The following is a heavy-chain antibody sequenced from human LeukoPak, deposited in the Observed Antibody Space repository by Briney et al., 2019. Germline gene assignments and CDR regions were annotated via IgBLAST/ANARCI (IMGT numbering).Heavy chain of an antibody. D-gene: IGHD3-16*01. V-gene: IGHV3-9*01. CDR2: ISWNSGSI. Sequence: PGGPLRLSCAASGFTFDDYAMHWVRQAPGKGLEWVSGISWNSGSIGYADSVKGRFTISRDNAKNSVYLQMNSLRGEDTAVYYCARMQLWGPHWGQGTLVTVSS. CDR1: GFTFDDYA. CDR3: ARMQLWGPH. J-gene: IGHJ4*02.